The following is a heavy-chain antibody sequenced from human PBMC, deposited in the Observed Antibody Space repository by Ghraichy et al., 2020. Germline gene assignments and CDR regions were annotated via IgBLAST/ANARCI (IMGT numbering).Heavy chain of an antibody. D-gene: IGHD2-2*02. J-gene: IGHJ4*02. CDR1: GYSFTSYW. V-gene: IGHV5-51*01. Sequence: GESLNISCKGSGYSFTSYWIGWVRQMPGKGLEWMGIIYPGDSDTRYSPSFQGQVTISADKSISTAYLQWSSLKASDTAMYYCARRGEYQLLYKEVDYWGQGTLVTVSS. CDR2: IYPGDSDT. CDR3: ARRGEYQLLYKEVDY.